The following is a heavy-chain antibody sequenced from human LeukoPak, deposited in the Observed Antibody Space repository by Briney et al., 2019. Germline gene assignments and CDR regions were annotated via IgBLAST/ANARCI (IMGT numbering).Heavy chain of an antibody. J-gene: IGHJ6*03. CDR1: GGSISSYY. D-gene: IGHD3-3*01. Sequence: SETLSLTCTVSGGSISSYYWSWIRQPPGRGLEWIGRIYTSGSTNYNPSLKSRVTISVDTSKNQFSLKLSSVTAADTAVYYCAREPYDYDFWSGYQNYYMDVWGKGTTVTVSS. V-gene: IGHV4-4*07. CDR2: IYTSGST. CDR3: AREPYDYDFWSGYQNYYMDV.